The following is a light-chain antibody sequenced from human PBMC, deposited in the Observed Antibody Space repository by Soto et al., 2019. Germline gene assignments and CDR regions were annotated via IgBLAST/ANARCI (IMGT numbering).Light chain of an antibody. Sequence: DIQLTQSPSFLSASVGDSVTITCRASQGVTGYVAWYQQKPGKAPNLLIYAASTLQSGVPSRFSGSGSGTEFTLTLSSLQPEDFAIYYCQQLHGYPWTFGHGTKVEIK. CDR3: QQLHGYPWT. CDR2: AAS. CDR1: QGVTGY. V-gene: IGKV1-9*01. J-gene: IGKJ1*01.